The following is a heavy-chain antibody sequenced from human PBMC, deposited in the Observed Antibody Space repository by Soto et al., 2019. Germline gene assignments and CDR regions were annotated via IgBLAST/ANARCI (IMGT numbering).Heavy chain of an antibody. CDR2: NYNSGGP. Sequence: SETLSLTCTVSGASVSSYYWSWIRQPPGKGLEWIGYNYNSGGPHYNPSLKSRVTISLDTSKNQFSLTLSSVTAADTAVYYCARDYSGASPFDYWGQGTLVTVSS. V-gene: IGHV4-59*02. J-gene: IGHJ4*02. D-gene: IGHD5-18*01. CDR1: GASVSSYY. CDR3: ARDYSGASPFDY.